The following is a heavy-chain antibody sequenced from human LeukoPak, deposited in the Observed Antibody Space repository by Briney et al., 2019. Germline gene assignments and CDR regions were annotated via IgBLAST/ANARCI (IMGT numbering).Heavy chain of an antibody. Sequence: SETQSLTCAVYGGSFSGYYWSWIRQPPGKGLEWIGEINHSGSTNYNPSLKSRVTISVDTSKNQFSLKLSSVTAADTAVYYCARGALASRDIDYWGQGTLVTVSS. CDR2: INHSGST. J-gene: IGHJ4*02. D-gene: IGHD3-9*01. CDR1: GGSFSGYY. CDR3: ARGALASRDIDY. V-gene: IGHV4-34*01.